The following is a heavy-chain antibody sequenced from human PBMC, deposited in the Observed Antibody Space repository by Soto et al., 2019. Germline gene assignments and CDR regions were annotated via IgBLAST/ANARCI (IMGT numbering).Heavy chain of an antibody. V-gene: IGHV4-39*01. J-gene: IGHJ3*02. Sequence: QLQLQESGPGLVKPSETLSLTCTVSGGSISSSSYYWGWIRQPPGKGLEWIGSIYYSGSTYYNPSLKSRVTISVDTSKNQFSLKLSSVTAADTAVYYCARQPPEQGAFDIWGQGTMVTVSS. CDR3: ARQPPEQGAFDI. CDR2: IYYSGST. CDR1: GGSISSSSYY.